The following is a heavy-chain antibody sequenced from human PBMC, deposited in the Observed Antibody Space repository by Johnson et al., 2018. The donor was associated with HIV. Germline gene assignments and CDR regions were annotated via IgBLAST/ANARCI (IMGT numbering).Heavy chain of an antibody. Sequence: VQLVESGGGVVRPGGSLRLSCAASGFTFDDYGMNWTRQAPGKGPEWVSGISWNSGSIGYADSVKGRFTISRDNARNSVYLQMNSLRAEDTAVYYCARGDHYDSSGFYFGAAFDSWGQGTMVTVSS. CDR3: ARGDHYDSSGFYFGAAFDS. CDR2: ISWNSGSI. CDR1: GFTFDDYG. J-gene: IGHJ3*02. V-gene: IGHV3-20*04. D-gene: IGHD3-22*01.